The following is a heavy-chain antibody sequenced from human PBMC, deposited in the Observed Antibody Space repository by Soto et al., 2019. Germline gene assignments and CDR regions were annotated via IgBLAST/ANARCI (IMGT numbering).Heavy chain of an antibody. CDR1: GFTFSSYA. CDR2: ISYDGSNK. J-gene: IGHJ4*02. V-gene: IGHV3-30-3*01. CDR3: ASPLLRHFDWLLPIDY. Sequence: GGSLRLSCAASGFTFSSYAMHWVRQAPGKGLEWVAVISYDGSNKYYADSVKGRFTISRDNSKNTLYLQMNSLRAEDTAVYYCASPLLRHFDWLLPIDYWGQGTLVTVSS. D-gene: IGHD3-9*01.